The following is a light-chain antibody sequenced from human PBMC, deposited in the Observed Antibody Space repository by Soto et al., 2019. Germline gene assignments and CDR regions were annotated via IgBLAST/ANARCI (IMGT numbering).Light chain of an antibody. Sequence: VLTQPPSVSGAPGQRVTISCTGSRSNIGAGYDVHWYQQIPGTAPKLLIYRNHDRPSGVPDRFSGSKSGTSASLAITGLQAEDEADYYCQSYDTSVSGARVFGGGTKLTVL. CDR2: RNH. CDR1: RSNIGAGYD. CDR3: QSYDTSVSGARV. J-gene: IGLJ3*02. V-gene: IGLV1-40*01.